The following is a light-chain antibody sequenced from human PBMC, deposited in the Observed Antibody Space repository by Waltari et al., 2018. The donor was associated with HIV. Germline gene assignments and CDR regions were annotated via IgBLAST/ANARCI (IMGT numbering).Light chain of an antibody. V-gene: IGKV3-20*01. CDR3: QQYGSSPG. CDR2: GAS. CDR1: QSVSSSY. J-gene: IGKJ4*01. Sequence: EIVLTQSPGTLSLSPGERATLSCRASQSVSSSYLAWYQQKPGQAPRVLIYGASSRATGIPDRFSGSGSETDFTLTISRLEPEDCAVYYCQQYGSSPGFGGGTKVEIK.